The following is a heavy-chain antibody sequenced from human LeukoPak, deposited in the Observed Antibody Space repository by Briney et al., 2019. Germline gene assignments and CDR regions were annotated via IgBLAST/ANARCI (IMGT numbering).Heavy chain of an antibody. Sequence: SETLSLTCAVYGGSFSGYYWSWIRQPPGKGLEWIGEINHSGSTNYNPSLKSRVTISVDTSKNQFSLKLSSVTAADTAVYYCAGGNGTYYFDYWGQGTLVTVSS. V-gene: IGHV4-34*01. CDR1: GGSFSGYY. CDR2: INHSGST. J-gene: IGHJ4*02. CDR3: AGGNGTYYFDY. D-gene: IGHD2-8*01.